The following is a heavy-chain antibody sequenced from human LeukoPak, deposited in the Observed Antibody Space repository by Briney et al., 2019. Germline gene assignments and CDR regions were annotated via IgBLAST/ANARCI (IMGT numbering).Heavy chain of an antibody. CDR3: ARQKRNSSGWYGDY. V-gene: IGHV4-59*08. Sequence: SETLSLTCTVSGGSISSFYWSWIRHPPGKGLEWIGYIYYSGSTNYNPSLKSRVPISVDTSKNLFSLKLSSVTAADTAVYYCARQKRNSSGWYGDYWGQGTLVTVSS. CDR2: IYYSGST. CDR1: GGSISSFY. J-gene: IGHJ4*02. D-gene: IGHD6-19*01.